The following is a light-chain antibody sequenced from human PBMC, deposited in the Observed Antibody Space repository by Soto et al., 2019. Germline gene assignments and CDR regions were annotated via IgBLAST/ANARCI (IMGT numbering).Light chain of an antibody. CDR2: GAS. CDR3: QQRSNWQVT. J-gene: IGKJ5*01. V-gene: IGKV3D-11*01. Sequence: TQSPSSLSASVGDRVTITCRASQGISTYLAWYQQKPGQAPRLLIYGASTRATGIPARFSGSGSGTDFTLTISSLEPEDFAVYYCQQRSNWQVTFGQGTRLEIK. CDR1: QGISTY.